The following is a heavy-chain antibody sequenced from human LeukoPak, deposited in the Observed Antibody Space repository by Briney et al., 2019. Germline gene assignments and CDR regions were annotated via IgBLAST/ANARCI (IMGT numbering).Heavy chain of an antibody. J-gene: IGHJ4*02. D-gene: IGHD6-19*01. CDR2: ILGGGNT. Sequence: PGGSLRLSXAASGFTFTTYAMNWVRQAPGKGLEWGSAILGGGNTYYAESVKGRFTISRDTSKNTLYLQMNSLRVEDTAVYYCAKDREPDSGWNFDYWGQGTLVSVSS. V-gene: IGHV3-23*01. CDR1: GFTFTTYA. CDR3: AKDREPDSGWNFDY.